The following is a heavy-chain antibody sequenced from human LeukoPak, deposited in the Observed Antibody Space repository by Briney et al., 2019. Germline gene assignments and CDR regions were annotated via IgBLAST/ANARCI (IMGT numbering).Heavy chain of an antibody. CDR3: ARDETKPAAGLEY. D-gene: IGHD6-13*01. V-gene: IGHV4-61*01. Sequence: PSETLSLTCTVSGASVSSGSYYWTWIRQPPGKGLEWIGYVYYSGTTNYNPSLKSRVTISIDLSKNQFSLKLSSVTAADTAIYYRARDETKPAAGLEYWGQGALVTVSS. CDR2: VYYSGTT. J-gene: IGHJ4*02. CDR1: GASVSSGSYY.